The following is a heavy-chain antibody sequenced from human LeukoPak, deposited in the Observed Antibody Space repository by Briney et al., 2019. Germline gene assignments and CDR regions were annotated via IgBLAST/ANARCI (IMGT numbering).Heavy chain of an antibody. V-gene: IGHV1-2*02. CDR2: TNPSTGGT. D-gene: IGHD3-3*02. J-gene: IGHJ4*02. Sequence: ASVKVSCKTSGYTFTGSYLHWVRQAPGQGLEWMGWTNPSTGGTKSAQQFEGRVTMTRDTYNTTGYLELTILSLDEPATYYWTRGGAFCRITTCHEFDHWGQGTLVIVSS. CDR3: TRGGAFCRITTCHEFDH. CDR1: GYTFTGSY.